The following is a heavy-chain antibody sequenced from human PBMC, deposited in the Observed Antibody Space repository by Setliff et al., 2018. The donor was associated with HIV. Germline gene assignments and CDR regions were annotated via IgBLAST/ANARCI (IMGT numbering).Heavy chain of an antibody. CDR3: ARDRLGSSSWLRALDY. J-gene: IGHJ4*02. CDR1: RGSISSGGYY. CDR2: IYYSGST. Sequence: SETLSLTCSVSRGSISSGGYYWSWIRQHPGKGLEWIGYIYYSGSTYYNPSLKSRVTISLDTSNRQFSLKLSSVTAADTAVYYCARDRLGSSSWLRALDYWGQGTLVTVSS. D-gene: IGHD6-13*01. V-gene: IGHV4-31*03.